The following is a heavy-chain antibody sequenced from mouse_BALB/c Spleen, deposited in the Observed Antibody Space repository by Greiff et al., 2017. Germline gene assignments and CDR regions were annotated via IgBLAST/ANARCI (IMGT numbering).Heavy chain of an antibody. Sequence: EVQRVESGPELVKPGASVKVSCKASGYAFTSYNMYWVKQSHGKSLEWIGYIDPYNGGTSYNQKFKGKATLTVDKSSSTAYMHLNSLTSEDSAVYYCSNRYEYAMDYWGQGTSVTVSS. J-gene: IGHJ4*01. V-gene: IGHV1S135*01. CDR2: IDPYNGGT. CDR3: SNRYEYAMDY. D-gene: IGHD2-14*01. CDR1: GYAFTSYN.